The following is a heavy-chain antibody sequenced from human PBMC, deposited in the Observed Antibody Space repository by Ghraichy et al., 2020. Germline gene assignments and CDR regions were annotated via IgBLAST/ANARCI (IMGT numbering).Heavy chain of an antibody. CDR3: ARAGYCSRTNCFLGTAFDF. CDR1: GFTFSSYA. CDR2: ISGSGDGT. D-gene: IGHD2-2*01. J-gene: IGHJ3*01. V-gene: IGHV3-23*01. Sequence: GESLNISCAASGFTFSSYAMNWVRQAPGKGLEWVSSISGSGDGTYYADSVRGRFTISRDNSKNTVYLQMNSLRAEDTAVYYCARAGYCSRTNCFLGTAFDFWGQGKMVTASS.